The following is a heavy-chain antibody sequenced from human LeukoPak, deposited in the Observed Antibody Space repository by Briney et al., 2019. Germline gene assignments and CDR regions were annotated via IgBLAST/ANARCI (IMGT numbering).Heavy chain of an antibody. J-gene: IGHJ4*02. CDR2: ISGNGGST. CDR1: GFTFSSYA. CDR3: ARGGSGWYYPYFDY. D-gene: IGHD6-13*01. V-gene: IGHV3-64*01. Sequence: QPGGSLRLSCAASGFTFSSYAMHWVRQAPGKGLEYVSTISGNGGSTYYANSVKGRFTISRDNSKNTLYLQMGSLRAEDMAVYYCARGGSGWYYPYFDYWGQGTLVTVSS.